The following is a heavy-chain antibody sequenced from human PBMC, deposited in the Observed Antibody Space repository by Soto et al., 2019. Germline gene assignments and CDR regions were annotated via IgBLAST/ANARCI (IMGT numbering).Heavy chain of an antibody. Sequence: ASVKVSCKASGYTFTSYGISWVRQAPGQGLEWMGWISAYNGNTNYAQKLQGRVTMTTDTSTSTAYMELRSLRSDDTAVYYCARDWGGCSGGSCYKSKNWFDPWGQGTLVTVSS. D-gene: IGHD2-15*01. J-gene: IGHJ5*02. V-gene: IGHV1-18*01. CDR2: ISAYNGNT. CDR1: GYTFTSYG. CDR3: ARDWGGCSGGSCYKSKNWFDP.